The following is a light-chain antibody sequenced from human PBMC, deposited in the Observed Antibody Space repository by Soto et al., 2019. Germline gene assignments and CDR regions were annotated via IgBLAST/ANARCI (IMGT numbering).Light chain of an antibody. CDR3: QQRVNWPPT. V-gene: IGKV3-11*01. Sequence: EIVLTQSPDTLSVSPGDRATLSCRAGQSVSDYVAWYQQKPGQSPRLLFFDASSRATGVPARFSAGGSGTDFTLIISSLEPEDFAVYYCQQRVNWPPTFGGGTKVDI. J-gene: IGKJ4*01. CDR1: QSVSDY. CDR2: DAS.